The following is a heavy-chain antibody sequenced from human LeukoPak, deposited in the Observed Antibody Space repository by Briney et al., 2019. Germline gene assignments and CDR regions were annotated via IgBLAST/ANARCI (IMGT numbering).Heavy chain of an antibody. CDR1: GGSISSYY. V-gene: IGHV4-59*12. Sequence: SETLSLTCTVSGGSISSYYWSWIRQPPGKGLEWIGYIYYSGSTNYNPSLKSRVTISVDTSKNQFSLKLSSVTAADTAVYYCARGQQDIVVVPAAGADAEYGMDVWGQGTTVTVSS. J-gene: IGHJ6*02. CDR2: IYYSGST. D-gene: IGHD2-2*01. CDR3: ARGQQDIVVVPAAGADAEYGMDV.